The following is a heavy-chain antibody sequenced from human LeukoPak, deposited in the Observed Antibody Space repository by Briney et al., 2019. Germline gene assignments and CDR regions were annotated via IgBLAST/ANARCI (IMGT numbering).Heavy chain of an antibody. V-gene: IGHV4-59*08. CDR3: ARAGDYCSSTSCYRSFDY. Sequence: SETLSLTCTVSGGSISSYYWSWIRQPPGKGLEWIGYIYYSGSTNYNPSLKSRVTISVDTSKNQFSLKLSSVTAADTAVYYCARAGDYCSSTSCYRSFDYWGQGTLVTVSS. D-gene: IGHD2-2*01. CDR2: IYYSGST. J-gene: IGHJ4*02. CDR1: GGSISSYY.